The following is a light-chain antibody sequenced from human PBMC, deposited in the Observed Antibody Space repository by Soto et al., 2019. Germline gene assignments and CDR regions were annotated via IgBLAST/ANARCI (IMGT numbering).Light chain of an antibody. J-gene: IGKJ3*01. CDR3: QQYNNWPPFT. Sequence: EIVMTQSPATLSVSLGERATLSCRASQSVSSNLAWYQQKPGQAPRLLINGASTRATGIPARFSRSGSGTEFTLTISSLQSEDFAVYYCQQYNNWPPFTFGPGTKVDIK. CDR1: QSVSSN. V-gene: IGKV3-15*01. CDR2: GAS.